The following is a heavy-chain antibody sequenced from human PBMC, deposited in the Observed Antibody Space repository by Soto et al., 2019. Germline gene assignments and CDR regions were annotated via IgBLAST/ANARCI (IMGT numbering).Heavy chain of an antibody. J-gene: IGHJ4*02. CDR3: AGGRWLQLQRFDY. Sequence: QVQLVQSGAEVKKPGASVKVSCKASGYTFTSYAMHWVRQAPGQRREWMGWINAGNGNTKYSLKCQGRVTITRDTSASTAYMEMSSLRSEDTAVYYCAGGRWLQLQRFDYWGRGTLVTVSS. V-gene: IGHV1-3*01. CDR2: INAGNGNT. CDR1: GYTFTSYA. D-gene: IGHD5-12*01.